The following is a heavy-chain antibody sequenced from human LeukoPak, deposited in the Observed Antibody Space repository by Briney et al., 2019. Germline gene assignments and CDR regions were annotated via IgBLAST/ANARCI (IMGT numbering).Heavy chain of an antibody. V-gene: IGHV3-74*01. CDR2: INSDGSST. J-gene: IGHJ4*02. CDR1: GFTFSSYW. Sequence: PGGSPRLSCAASGFTFSSYWMHWVRQAPGKGLVWVSRINSDGSSTSYADSVKGRFTISRDNAKNTLYLQMNSLRAEDTAVYYCARDNGFSLLDYWGQGTLVTVSS. CDR3: ARDNGFSLLDY. D-gene: IGHD2-8*01.